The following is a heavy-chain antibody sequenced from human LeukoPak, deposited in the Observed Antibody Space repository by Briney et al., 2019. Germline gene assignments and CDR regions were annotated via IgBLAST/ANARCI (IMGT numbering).Heavy chain of an antibody. CDR1: GFTFSSYS. CDR3: ARVPRSNWNKY. Sequence: GGSLRLSCAASGFTFSSYSMNWVRQAPGKGLEWVSSISTSSSYIYYADSVKGRFTISRDNAKNSLYLQMNSLRAEDTAVYYCARVPRSNWNKYWGQGTLVTVSS. V-gene: IGHV3-21*06. J-gene: IGHJ4*02. CDR2: ISTSSSYI. D-gene: IGHD1/OR15-1a*01.